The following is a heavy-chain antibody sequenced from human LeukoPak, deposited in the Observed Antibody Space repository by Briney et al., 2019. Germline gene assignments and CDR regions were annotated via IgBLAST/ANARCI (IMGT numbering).Heavy chain of an antibody. CDR1: GGSISSSSHY. CDR2: IYYSGST. Sequence: SETLSLTCTVSGGSISSSSHYWGWIRQPPGKGLEWIGSIYYSGSTYYNPSLKSRVTISVDTSKNQFSLKLSSVTAADTAVYYCAREGGCGGDCYSIDYWGQGTLVTVSS. V-gene: IGHV4-39*02. D-gene: IGHD2-21*01. CDR3: AREGGCGGDCYSIDY. J-gene: IGHJ4*02.